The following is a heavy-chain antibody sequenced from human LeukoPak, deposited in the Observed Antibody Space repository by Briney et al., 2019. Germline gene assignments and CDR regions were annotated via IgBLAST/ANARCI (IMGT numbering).Heavy chain of an antibody. V-gene: IGHV4-59*01. J-gene: IGHJ4*02. CDR3: ARDGVGATMGLDY. CDR1: GASISSYY. CDR2: LSYSGST. Sequence: LETLSLTCSVSGASISSYYWGWIRQPPGKGLEWVGYLSYSGSTNYNPSLKSRVTISVDTSKNQFSLQLSSVTAADTAVYYCARDGVGATMGLDYWGQGTLVTVSS. D-gene: IGHD1-26*01.